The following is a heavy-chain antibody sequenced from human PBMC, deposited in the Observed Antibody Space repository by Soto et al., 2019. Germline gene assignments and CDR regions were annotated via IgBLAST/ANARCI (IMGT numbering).Heavy chain of an antibody. CDR3: ARAVDYGDYFDY. V-gene: IGHV4-59*01. CDR1: GGSISSYY. CDR2: IYYSGGT. D-gene: IGHD4-17*01. Sequence: SETLSLTCTVSGGSISSYYWSWIRQPPGKGLEWIGYIYYSGGTNYNPSLKSRVTISVDTSKNQFSLKLSSVTAADTAVYYCARAVDYGDYFDYWGQGPLVTVSS. J-gene: IGHJ4*02.